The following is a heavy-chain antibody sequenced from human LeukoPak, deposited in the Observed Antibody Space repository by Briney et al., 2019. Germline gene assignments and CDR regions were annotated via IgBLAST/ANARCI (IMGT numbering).Heavy chain of an antibody. Sequence: ASVKVSCKASGYTFTGYYMHWVRQAPGQGLEWMGWINPNSGGTNYAQKFQGRVTMTRDTSISTAYMELSRLRSDDTAVYYCARDGWSGELLGGGFDYWGQGTLVTVSS. CDR2: INPNSGGT. V-gene: IGHV1-2*02. CDR1: GYTFTGYY. CDR3: ARDGWSGELLGGGFDY. J-gene: IGHJ4*02. D-gene: IGHD3-10*01.